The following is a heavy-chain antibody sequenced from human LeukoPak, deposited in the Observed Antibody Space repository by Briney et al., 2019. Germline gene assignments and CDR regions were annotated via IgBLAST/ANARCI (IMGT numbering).Heavy chain of an antibody. D-gene: IGHD1-26*01. Sequence: GGSLRLTCAASGFTFSDYAMSWVRQAPGKGLEWVSGISWNSGSIGYADSVKGRFTISRDNAKNSLYLQMNSLRAEDTALYYCAKDQSSGSYVEGAFDIWGQGTMVTVSS. V-gene: IGHV3-9*01. CDR3: AKDQSSGSYVEGAFDI. CDR1: GFTFSDYA. CDR2: ISWNSGSI. J-gene: IGHJ3*02.